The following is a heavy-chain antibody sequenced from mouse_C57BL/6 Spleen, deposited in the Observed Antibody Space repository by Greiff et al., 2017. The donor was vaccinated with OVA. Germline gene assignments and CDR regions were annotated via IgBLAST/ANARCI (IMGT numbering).Heavy chain of an antibody. Sequence: LVESGAELVRPGASVTLSCKASGYTFTDYEMHWVKQTPVHGLEWIGAIAPETGGTAYNQKFKGKAILTADKSSSTAYMELRSLTSEDSAVYYCTRRGYYAMDYWGQGTSVTVSS. V-gene: IGHV1-15*01. CDR2: IAPETGGT. J-gene: IGHJ4*01. CDR1: GYTFTDYE. CDR3: TRRGYYAMDY.